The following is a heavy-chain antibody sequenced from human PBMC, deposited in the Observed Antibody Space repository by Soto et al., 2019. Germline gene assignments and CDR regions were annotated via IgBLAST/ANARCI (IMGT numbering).Heavy chain of an antibody. J-gene: IGHJ6*02. Sequence: RLSLTCTVSWGSVSSGGYYWRWILQHPGKGLERLGHIYYSGSTYYNPSLKSRVTISVDTSKNQFSLKLSSVTAADTAVYYCAKSRIAAKATGYYYYYGMDVWGQGTTVTV. V-gene: IGHV4-31*03. CDR3: AKSRIAAKATGYYYYYGMDV. CDR2: IYYSGST. D-gene: IGHD6-13*01. CDR1: WGSVSSGGYY.